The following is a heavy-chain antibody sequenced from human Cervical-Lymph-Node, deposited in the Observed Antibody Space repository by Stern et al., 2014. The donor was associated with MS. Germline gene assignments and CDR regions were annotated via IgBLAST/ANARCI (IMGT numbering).Heavy chain of an antibody. V-gene: IGHV1-46*01. CDR1: GYTLTSYY. J-gene: IGHJ5*02. CDR3: ARGTRVVVVPGAPRAWFDP. Sequence: QVQLVESGAEVKKPGASVNVSCEASGYTLTSYYIHWVRQAPGQGLEWMGIIKPSDGRTSYAQKFQGRVTMTRDTSTSTVYMEMNSLRSEDTALYYCARGTRVVVVPGAPRAWFDPWGQGTLVTVSS. D-gene: IGHD2-2*01. CDR2: IKPSDGRT.